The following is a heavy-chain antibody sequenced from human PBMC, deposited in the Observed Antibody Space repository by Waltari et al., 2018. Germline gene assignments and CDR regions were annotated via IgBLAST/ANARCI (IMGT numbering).Heavy chain of an antibody. CDR3: ARLFNHYIDV. CDR1: GGSISTNNFY. V-gene: IGHV4-39*01. J-gene: IGHJ6*03. CDR2: VHYTGNP. Sequence: QLQLQESGPGLVKSSETLSLICSVSGGSISTNNFYLGWIRQTPGKGLEWIGSVHYTGNPYHNPPLKHRVTISVDSSKNEFSLRLRSVTASDTAVYYCARLFNHYIDVWGRGTAVTVSS.